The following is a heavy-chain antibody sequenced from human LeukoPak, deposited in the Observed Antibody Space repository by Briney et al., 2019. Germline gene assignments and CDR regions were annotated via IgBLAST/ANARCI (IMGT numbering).Heavy chain of an antibody. CDR3: ASGVHYTSGWIDI. J-gene: IGHJ3*02. Sequence: PGGSLRLSCAASGFTFRSNEMNWVRQAPGKGLEWLSYISSSDSTIHYVDSVKGRFTISRDNAKNSLFLQMNSLRAEDTAVYYCASGVHYTSGWIDIWGQGTMVTVSS. CDR1: GFTFRSNE. CDR2: ISSSDSTI. V-gene: IGHV3-48*03. D-gene: IGHD6-19*01.